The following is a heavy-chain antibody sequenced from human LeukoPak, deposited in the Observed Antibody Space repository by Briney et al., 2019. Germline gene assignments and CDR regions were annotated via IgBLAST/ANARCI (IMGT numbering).Heavy chain of an antibody. Sequence: GASVKVSCKASGYTFTGYHMHWVRQAPGQGLEWMRRINPNSGGTNYEQKFQGRVTMTRDTSISTAYMELSRLRSDDTAVYYCARQRSGWSYDAFDIWGQGTMVTVSS. CDR2: INPNSGGT. CDR1: GYTFTGYH. J-gene: IGHJ3*02. D-gene: IGHD6-19*01. CDR3: ARQRSGWSYDAFDI. V-gene: IGHV1-2*06.